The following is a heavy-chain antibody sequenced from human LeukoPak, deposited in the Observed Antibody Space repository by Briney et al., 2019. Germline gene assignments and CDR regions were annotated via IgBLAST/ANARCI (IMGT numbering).Heavy chain of an antibody. V-gene: IGHV3-53*01. CDR3: ARLAYTYAYFDY. D-gene: IGHD5-18*01. J-gene: IGHJ4*02. CDR2: IYSGGST. Sequence: GGSLRLSCAASGFTVSSYHMTWVRQAPGKGLEWVSVIYSGGSTSYADSLKGRLTISRDNSKSTLYLQMNSLRAEDTAVYYCARLAYTYAYFDYWGQGTLVTVSS. CDR1: GFTVSSYH.